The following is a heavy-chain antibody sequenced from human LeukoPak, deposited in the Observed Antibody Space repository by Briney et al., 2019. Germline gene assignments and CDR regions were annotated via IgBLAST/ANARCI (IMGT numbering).Heavy chain of an antibody. Sequence: PGGSLRLSCAASGFTFSSYGMSWVRQAPGKGLEWVSAISGSGGSTYYADSVKGRFTISRDNSKNTLYLQMNSLRAEDTAVYYCAKDRRLTGGFGEFFDYWGQGTLVTVSS. CDR3: AKDRRLTGGFGEFFDY. D-gene: IGHD3-10*01. CDR1: GFTFSSYG. CDR2: ISGSGGST. V-gene: IGHV3-23*01. J-gene: IGHJ4*02.